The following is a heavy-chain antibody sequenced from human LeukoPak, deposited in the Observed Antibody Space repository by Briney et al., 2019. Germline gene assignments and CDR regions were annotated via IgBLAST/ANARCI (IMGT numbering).Heavy chain of an antibody. V-gene: IGHV3-7*03. Sequence: GGSLRLSCAASGFTFSAYAMSWVRQAPGKGLEWVANIKEDGGKKYYVDSVKGRFTLSRDNAKNSLYLQITSLRAEDTAIYYCTRGLYYYETKSWGQGILVTVSS. CDR3: TRGLYYYETKS. CDR2: IKEDGGKK. J-gene: IGHJ5*02. D-gene: IGHD3-22*01. CDR1: GFTFSAYA.